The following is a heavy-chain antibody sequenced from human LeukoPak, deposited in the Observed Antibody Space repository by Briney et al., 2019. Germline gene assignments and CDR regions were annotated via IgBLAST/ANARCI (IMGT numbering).Heavy chain of an antibody. CDR2: INPNSGGT. Sequence: ASVKVSCKASGSTFTGYYMHWVRQAPGQGLEWMGWINPNSGGTNYAQKFQGRVTMTRDTSISTAYMELSRLRSDDTAVYYCASSSGWYPDQYYFDYWGQGTLVTVSS. D-gene: IGHD6-19*01. V-gene: IGHV1-2*02. CDR3: ASSSGWYPDQYYFDY. J-gene: IGHJ4*02. CDR1: GSTFTGYY.